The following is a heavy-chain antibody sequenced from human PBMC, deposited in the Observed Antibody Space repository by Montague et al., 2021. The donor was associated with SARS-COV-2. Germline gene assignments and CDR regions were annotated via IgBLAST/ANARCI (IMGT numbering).Heavy chain of an antibody. CDR1: SGSFSDYY. Sequence: SETLSLTCAVYSGSFSDYYWTWIRQPPGKGLEWIGEINHSGSINYNPSLKSRVSISVDTSKNQFSLKLTSVTAADTAVYYCARGAPTITMIVVGFTEAGWYIDVWGRGTLVTVSS. CDR2: INHSGSI. J-gene: IGHJ2*01. V-gene: IGHV4-34*01. D-gene: IGHD3-22*01. CDR3: ARGAPTITMIVVGFTEAGWYIDV.